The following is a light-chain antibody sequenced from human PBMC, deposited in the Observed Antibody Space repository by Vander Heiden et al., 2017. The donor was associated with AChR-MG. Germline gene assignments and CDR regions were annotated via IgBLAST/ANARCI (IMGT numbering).Light chain of an antibody. V-gene: IGKV1-33*01. CDR3: QQHENVPLLT. J-gene: IGKJ3*01. Sequence: DIQMTQSPSYLSASIGDRVTITCQASQDINNYLNWYQHKPGKAPRLLIYDASNLQTGVPSRFSGSGSGTDFTFTISSLQPEDIATYYCQQHENVPLLTFGPGTKVDIK. CDR2: DAS. CDR1: QDINNY.